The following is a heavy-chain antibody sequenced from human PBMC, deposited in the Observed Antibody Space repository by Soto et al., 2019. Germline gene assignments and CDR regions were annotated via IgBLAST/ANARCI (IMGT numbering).Heavy chain of an antibody. V-gene: IGHV3-23*01. Sequence: GGSLRLSCAASGFTFNSHAMNWVRQAPGKGLEWVSSISGSSGGTYYADSVKGRFTISRDKSKNTLYLQRNILQAEDTALYYCARDDTPMGRKWFYHWGQGNPVTVSS. CDR3: ARDDTPMGRKWFYH. CDR2: ISGSSGGT. CDR1: GFTFNSHA. D-gene: IGHD5-18*01. J-gene: IGHJ5*02.